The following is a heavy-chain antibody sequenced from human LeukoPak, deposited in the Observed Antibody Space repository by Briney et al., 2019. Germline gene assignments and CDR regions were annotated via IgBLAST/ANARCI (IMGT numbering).Heavy chain of an antibody. Sequence: PGGSLRLXCAASGFTFSSYGMHWVRQAPGKELEWVAFIRYDGSNKYYADSVKGRFTISRDNSKNTLYLQMNSLRAEDTAVYYCAKDLYSFPRYWGQGTLVTVSS. J-gene: IGHJ4*02. D-gene: IGHD4-11*01. V-gene: IGHV3-30*02. CDR2: IRYDGSNK. CDR3: AKDLYSFPRY. CDR1: GFTFSSYG.